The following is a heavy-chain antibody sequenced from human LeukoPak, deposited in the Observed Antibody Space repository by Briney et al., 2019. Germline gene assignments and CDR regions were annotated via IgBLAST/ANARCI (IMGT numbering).Heavy chain of an antibody. CDR3: ARRVANPMYNWFDP. CDR2: MNPNSGNT. Sequence: GASVKVSCKASGYTFTSYDINWVRQATGQGLEWMGWMNPNSGNTGYAQKFQGRVTMTRDMSTSTVYMELSSLRSEDTAVYYCARRVANPMYNWFDPWGQGTLVTVSS. J-gene: IGHJ5*02. D-gene: IGHD1-14*01. V-gene: IGHV1-8*01. CDR1: GYTFTSYD.